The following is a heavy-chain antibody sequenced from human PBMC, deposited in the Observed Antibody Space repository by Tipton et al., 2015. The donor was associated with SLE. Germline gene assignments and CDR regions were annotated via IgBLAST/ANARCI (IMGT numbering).Heavy chain of an antibody. CDR2: IYYSDNSDYSGNT. J-gene: IGHJ6*02. V-gene: IGHV4-59*04. Sequence: TLSLTCTVSGGSISSYYWDWIRQPPGKGLEWIGKIYYSDNSDYSGNTYYNPSLKSRVRIFLDASKNQFSLSLESVTAADTAVYYCAGGRGCSGGSCYSHYYYGLDVWGQGTTVTVSS. CDR1: GGSISSYY. D-gene: IGHD2-15*01. CDR3: AGGRGCSGGSCYSHYYYGLDV.